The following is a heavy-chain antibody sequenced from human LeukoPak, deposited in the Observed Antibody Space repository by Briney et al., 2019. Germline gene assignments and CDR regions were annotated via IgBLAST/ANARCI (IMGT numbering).Heavy chain of an antibody. J-gene: IGHJ5*02. CDR1: GYTFTGYY. CDR3: ARERHNTATALNWFDP. D-gene: IGHD5-18*01. V-gene: IGHV1-2*02. Sequence: ASVKVSCKASGYTFTGYYMHWVRQAPGQGLEWMGWIDPNSGGTNYAQKFQGRVTMTRDTSISTAYMELSRLRSDDTAVYYCARERHNTATALNWFDPWGQGTLVTVSS. CDR2: IDPNSGGT.